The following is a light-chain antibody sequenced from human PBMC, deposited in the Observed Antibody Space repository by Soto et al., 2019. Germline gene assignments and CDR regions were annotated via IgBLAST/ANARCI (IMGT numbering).Light chain of an antibody. J-gene: IGLJ2*01. Sequence: QFALTQPPSASGSPGQSVTISCTRTSSDVGGYNYVSWYQQHPGKAPKLMIYEVSKRPSGVPDRFSGSKSGNTASLTVSGLQAEDEADYYCSSYAGSNNLCVFGGGTKLTVL. CDR3: SSYAGSNNLCV. V-gene: IGLV2-8*01. CDR2: EVS. CDR1: SSDVGGYNY.